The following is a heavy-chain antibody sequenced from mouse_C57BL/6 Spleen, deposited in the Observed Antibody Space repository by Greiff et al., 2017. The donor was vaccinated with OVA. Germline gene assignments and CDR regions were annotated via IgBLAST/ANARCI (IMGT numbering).Heavy chain of an antibody. J-gene: IGHJ3*01. CDR1: GFTFSSYA. CDR3: ARGDDGYPAWFAY. D-gene: IGHD2-3*01. V-gene: IGHV5-4*01. Sequence: EVQRVESGGGLVKPGGSLKLSCAASGFTFSSYAMSWVRQTPEKRLEWVATISDGGSYTYYPDNVKGRFTISRDNAKNNLYLQMSHLKSEDTAMYYCARGDDGYPAWFAYWGQGTLVTVSA. CDR2: ISDGGSYT.